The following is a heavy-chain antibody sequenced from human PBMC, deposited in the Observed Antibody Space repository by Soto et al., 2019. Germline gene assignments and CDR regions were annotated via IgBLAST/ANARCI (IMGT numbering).Heavy chain of an antibody. CDR1: GFTFSCYA. D-gene: IGHD3-10*01. CDR2: ISYDGSNE. Sequence: GFLRLACAASGFTFSCYAIHWVRQGPGKGLEWVAVISYDGSNEYYADSVRGRVTISRDNSKNTLYLQMNSLRAEDPAVYYCARHRPAGLLWFGELSGYGMDVWCQGTTVTVSS. CDR3: ARHRPAGLLWFGELSGYGMDV. J-gene: IGHJ6*02. V-gene: IGHV3-30-3*01.